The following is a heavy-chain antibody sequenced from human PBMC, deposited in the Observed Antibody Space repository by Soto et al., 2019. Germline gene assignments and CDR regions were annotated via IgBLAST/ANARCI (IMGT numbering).Heavy chain of an antibody. CDR2: ISSDVVNY. CDR3: SRVGAWPPKGLGY. V-gene: IGHV3-30-3*01. D-gene: IGHD3-16*01. J-gene: IGHJ4*02. CDR1: GFTFSSFA. Sequence: QVQLVESGGGVVQPGRSLRLSCAASGFTFSSFAMHWVRQAPGKGLEWLAVISSDVVNYYYAESVKGRFTISRDNSKNPLYLQMNSLRNEDTAVYYWSRVGAWPPKGLGYWGQGTLGTVSS.